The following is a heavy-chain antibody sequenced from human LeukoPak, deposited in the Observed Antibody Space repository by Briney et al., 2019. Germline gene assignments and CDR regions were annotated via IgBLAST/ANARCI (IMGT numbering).Heavy chain of an antibody. V-gene: IGHV1-46*01. D-gene: IGHD6-25*01. CDR2: INPSVDST. CDR3: ARTAARQDAFNI. Sequence: ASVKVSCKASGYTFTGYYMHWVRQAPGQGLAWMGMINPSVDSTTYAQKFQDRVTMTRDTSTSTVYMELSSVLSDDTAVYYCARTAARQDAFNIWGQGTKVTVSS. J-gene: IGHJ3*02. CDR1: GYTFTGYY.